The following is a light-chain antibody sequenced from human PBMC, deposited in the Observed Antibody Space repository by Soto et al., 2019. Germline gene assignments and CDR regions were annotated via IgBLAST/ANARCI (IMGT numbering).Light chain of an antibody. V-gene: IGLV2-14*01. J-gene: IGLJ1*01. Sequence: QSALTQPASVSGSPGQSITISCTGTSSDVGGYNYVSWSQQHPGKAPKLMIYEVSDRPSGVSNRFSGSKSGNTASLTISGLQAEDEADYYCSSYTSNNSYVFGTGTKVTVL. CDR3: SSYTSNNSYV. CDR2: EVS. CDR1: SSDVGGYNY.